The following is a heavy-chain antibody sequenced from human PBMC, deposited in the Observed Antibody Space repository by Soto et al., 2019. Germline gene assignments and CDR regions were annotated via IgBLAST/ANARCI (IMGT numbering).Heavy chain of an antibody. D-gene: IGHD2-2*01. CDR2: IIPIFGTA. J-gene: IGHJ5*02. CDR3: ARALADCSSTSCYFDGGDGNWFDP. CDR1: GGTFSGYA. V-gene: IGHV1-69*01. Sequence: QVQLVQSGAEVKKPGSSVKVSCKASGGTFSGYAISWVRQAPGQGLEWMGGIIPIFGTANYAQKFQGRVTITADESTSTAYMELSSLRSEDTAVYYCARALADCSSTSCYFDGGDGNWFDPWGQGTLVTVSS.